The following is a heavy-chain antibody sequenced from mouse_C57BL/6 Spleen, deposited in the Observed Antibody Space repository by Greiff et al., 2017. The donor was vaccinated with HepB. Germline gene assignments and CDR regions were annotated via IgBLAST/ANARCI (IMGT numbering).Heavy chain of an antibody. V-gene: IGHV1-64*01. J-gene: IGHJ2*01. CDR3: AKDGGYRQLGS. Sequence: VQLQQPGAELVKPGASVKLSCKASGYTFTSYWMHWVKQRPGQGLEWIGMIHPNSGSTNYNEKFKSKATLTVDKSSSTAYMQLSSLTSEDSAVYYCAKDGGYRQLGSWGQGTTLTVSS. CDR2: IHPNSGST. CDR1: GYTFTSYW. D-gene: IGHD3-2*01.